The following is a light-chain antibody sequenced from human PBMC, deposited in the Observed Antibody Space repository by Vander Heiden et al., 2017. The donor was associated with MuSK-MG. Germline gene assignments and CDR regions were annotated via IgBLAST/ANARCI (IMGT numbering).Light chain of an antibody. CDR1: SSDVGSYNH. V-gene: IGLV2-18*02. CDR3: NSYTSSSTYV. J-gene: IGLJ1*01. Sequence: QSALTQPPSVSGSPGQSVTISCTGTSSDVGSYNHVSWYQQPPGTAPKLMIYAVSKRPSGVPDRFSGSKSGNTASLTISGLQAEDEADYYCNSYTSSSTYVFGTGTKVTVL. CDR2: AVS.